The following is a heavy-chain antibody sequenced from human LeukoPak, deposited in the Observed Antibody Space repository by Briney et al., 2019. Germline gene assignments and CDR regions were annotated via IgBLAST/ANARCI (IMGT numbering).Heavy chain of an antibody. D-gene: IGHD6-6*01. V-gene: IGHV4-34*01. Sequence: SETLSLTCAVYGGSFSGYYWSWIRQPPGKGLEWIGEINHSGSTNYNPSLKSRVTISVDTSKNQFSLKLSSVTAADTAVYYCATASIADPGGFDYWGQGTLVTVSS. CDR1: GGSFSGYY. CDR3: ATASIADPGGFDY. J-gene: IGHJ4*02. CDR2: INHSGST.